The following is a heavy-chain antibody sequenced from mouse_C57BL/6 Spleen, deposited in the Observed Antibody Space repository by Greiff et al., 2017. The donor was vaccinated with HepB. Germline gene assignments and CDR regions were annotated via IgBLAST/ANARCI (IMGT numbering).Heavy chain of an antibody. Sequence: DVMLVESGGGLVKPGGSLKLSCAASGFTFSDYGMHWVRQAPEKGLEWVAYISSGSSTIYNADTVKGRFTISRDNAKNTLFLQMTSLRSEDTAMYYCARGDYAYPLYAMDYWGQGTSVTVSS. CDR1: GFTFSDYG. CDR2: ISSGSSTI. J-gene: IGHJ4*01. CDR3: ARGDYAYPLYAMDY. V-gene: IGHV5-17*01. D-gene: IGHD2-2*01.